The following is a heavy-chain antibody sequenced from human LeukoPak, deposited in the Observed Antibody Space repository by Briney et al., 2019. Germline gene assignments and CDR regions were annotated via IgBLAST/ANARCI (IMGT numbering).Heavy chain of an antibody. CDR3: ARGAREYQLLSSWFDP. J-gene: IGHJ5*02. V-gene: IGHV1-8*02. CDR1: GYTFTGYY. CDR2: MNPNSGNT. D-gene: IGHD2-2*01. Sequence: ASVKVSCKASGYTFTGYYMHWVRQAPGQGLEWMGWMNPNSGNTGYAQKFQGRVTMTRNTSISTAYMELSSLRSEDTAVYYCARGAREYQLLSSWFDPWGQGTLVTVSS.